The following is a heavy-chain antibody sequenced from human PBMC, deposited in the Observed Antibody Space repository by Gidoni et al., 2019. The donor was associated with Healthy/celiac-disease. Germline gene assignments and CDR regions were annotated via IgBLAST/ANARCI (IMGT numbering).Heavy chain of an antibody. Sequence: QVQLVESGGGVVEPGRSLRLSCAASGFTFSSYAMHWVRQAPGKGLEWVAVISYDVSNKYYADSVKGRFTISRDNSKNTLYLQMNSLRAEDTAVYYCARDRTVRGVIIYYFDYWGQGTLVTVSS. CDR3: ARDRTVRGVIIYYFDY. J-gene: IGHJ4*02. CDR2: ISYDVSNK. CDR1: GFTFSSYA. V-gene: IGHV3-30-3*01. D-gene: IGHD3-10*01.